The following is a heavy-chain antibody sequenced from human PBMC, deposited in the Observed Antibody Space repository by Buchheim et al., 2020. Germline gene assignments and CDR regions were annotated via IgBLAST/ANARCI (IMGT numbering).Heavy chain of an antibody. V-gene: IGHV3-74*01. Sequence: EVQLVESGGGLVQPGGSLRLSCAASGFTFSSYWMHWVRQAPGKGLVWVSRINSDGSSTSYADSVKGRFTISRDNAKNTLYLQMNSLRAEDTAVYYCARASHSYYDSSGYSLYYFDYWGQGTL. D-gene: IGHD3-22*01. CDR3: ARASHSYYDSSGYSLYYFDY. CDR1: GFTFSSYW. J-gene: IGHJ4*02. CDR2: INSDGSST.